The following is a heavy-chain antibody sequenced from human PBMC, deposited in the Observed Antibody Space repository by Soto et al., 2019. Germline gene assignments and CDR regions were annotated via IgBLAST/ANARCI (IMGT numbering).Heavy chain of an antibody. D-gene: IGHD6-19*01. V-gene: IGHV1-18*01. CDR2: ISAYNGNT. J-gene: IGHJ3*02. CDR3: STATISGWHDAFDI. Sequence: ASVKVSCKASGYTFTSYGISWVRQAPGQGLEWMGWISAYNGNTNYAQKLQGRVTMTTDTSTSTAYMELRSLRSDDTAVYYCSTATISGWHDAFDIWGQGTMVTVSS. CDR1: GYTFTSYG.